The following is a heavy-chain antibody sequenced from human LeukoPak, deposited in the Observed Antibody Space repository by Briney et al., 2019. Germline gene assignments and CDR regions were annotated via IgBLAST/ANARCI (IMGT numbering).Heavy chain of an antibody. V-gene: IGHV1-2*02. J-gene: IGHJ5*02. CDR2: INSNSGGT. CDR3: ARVVLSTVAGPTRAYNWFDP. CDR1: GYTFTGYY. Sequence: ASVKVSCKASGYTFTGYYMHWVRQAPGQGLEWMGWINSNSGGTNYAQKFQGRVTMTRDTSISTAYMELSRLRSDDTAVYYCARVVLSTVAGPTRAYNWFDPWGQGTLVTVSS. D-gene: IGHD6-19*01.